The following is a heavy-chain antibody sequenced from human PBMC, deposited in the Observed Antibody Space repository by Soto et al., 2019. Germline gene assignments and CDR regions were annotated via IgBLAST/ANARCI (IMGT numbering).Heavy chain of an antibody. V-gene: IGHV3-30*14. D-gene: IGHD6-19*01. CDR2: ISYDGSNK. Sequence: GGSLRLSCAASGFTFSSYAMHWVRQAPGKGLEWVAVISYDGSNKYYADSVKGRFTISRDNSKNTLYLQMNSLRAEDTAVYYCARAESSGWSPLDYWGQGTLVTVSS. J-gene: IGHJ4*02. CDR1: GFTFSSYA. CDR3: ARAESSGWSPLDY.